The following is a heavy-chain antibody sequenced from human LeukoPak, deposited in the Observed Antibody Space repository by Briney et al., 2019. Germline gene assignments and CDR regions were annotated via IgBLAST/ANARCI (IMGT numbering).Heavy chain of an antibody. CDR3: ARDHVVPAAISLRWFDP. CDR2: IYYSGST. J-gene: IGHJ5*02. D-gene: IGHD2-2*01. V-gene: IGHV4-59*01. CDR1: GRSISSYY. Sequence: SETLSLTCTVSGRSISSYYWSWIRQPPGKGLEWIGYIYYSGSTNYNPSLKSRVTISVDTSKNQFSLKLSSVTAADTAVYYCARDHVVPAAISLRWFDPWGQGTLVTVSS.